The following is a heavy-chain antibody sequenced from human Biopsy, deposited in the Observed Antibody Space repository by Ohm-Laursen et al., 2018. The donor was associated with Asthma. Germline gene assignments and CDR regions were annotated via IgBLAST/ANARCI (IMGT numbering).Heavy chain of an antibody. CDR3: TKDTGELGMSAFDV. J-gene: IGHJ3*01. CDR1: GFTFDDYA. D-gene: IGHD7-27*01. CDR2: VSWNSGSI. Sequence: SLRLSCTASGFTFDDYAMHWVRQAPGKGLEWVSGVSWNSGSIDYADSVRGRFAISRDNAKNSLYLQMNSLRVEDTAFYHCTKDTGELGMSAFDVWGQGTMVIVSS. V-gene: IGHV3-9*01.